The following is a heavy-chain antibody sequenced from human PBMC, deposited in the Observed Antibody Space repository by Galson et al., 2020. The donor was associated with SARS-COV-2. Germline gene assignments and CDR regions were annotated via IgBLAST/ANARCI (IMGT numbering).Heavy chain of an antibody. J-gene: IGHJ4*02. CDR2: IWYDGSKK. D-gene: IGHD6-19*01. V-gene: IGHV3-33*01. CDR1: GFTFSSYG. CDR3: ARDRERQWLALDN. Sequence: GGSLRLSCAASGFTFSSYGMHWVRQAPGKGLEWVAVIWYDGSKKYYGDSVKGRFTISRDNSKNTLYLQMNSLRAEDTAIYYCARDRERQWLALDNWGQGTLFTVSS.